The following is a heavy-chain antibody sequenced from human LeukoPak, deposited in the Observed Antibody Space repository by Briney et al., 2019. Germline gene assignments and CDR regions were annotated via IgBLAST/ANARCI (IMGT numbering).Heavy chain of an antibody. CDR1: GIIVSSNY. CDR3: VTQVDATTIFDY. Sequence: GGSLRLSCAASGIIVSSNYLSWVRQAPGKGLEWVSAVYREGTPYYTDSVKGRFTISRDNSKNTMYLQMNSLRAEDTAVYYCVTQVDATTIFDYWGQGTLVTVSS. J-gene: IGHJ4*02. V-gene: IGHV3-66*02. CDR2: VYREGTP. D-gene: IGHD5-24*01.